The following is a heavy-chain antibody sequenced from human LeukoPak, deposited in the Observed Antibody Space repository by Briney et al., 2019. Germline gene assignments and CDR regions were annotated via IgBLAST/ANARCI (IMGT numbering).Heavy chain of an antibody. D-gene: IGHD6-13*01. J-gene: IGHJ4*02. Sequence: ASVKVSCKASGYTFTSYGISWVRQAPGQGLEWMGWISAYNGNTNYAQKLQGRVTMTTDTSTSTAYMELRSLRSDDTAVYYCARDNTDSSSWYTDFDYWGQGTPVTVSS. CDR3: ARDNTDSSSWYTDFDY. V-gene: IGHV1-18*01. CDR2: ISAYNGNT. CDR1: GYTFTSYG.